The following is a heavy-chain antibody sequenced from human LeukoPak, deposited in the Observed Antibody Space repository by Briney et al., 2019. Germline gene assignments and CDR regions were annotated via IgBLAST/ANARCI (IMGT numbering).Heavy chain of an antibody. Sequence: SETLSLTCTVSGGSISGYYWSWIRQPPGKGLEWIGEINHSGSTNYNPSLKSRVTISVDTSKNQFSLKLSSVTAADTAVYYCARKQAYGSGRFDYWGQGTLVTVSS. CDR3: ARKQAYGSGRFDY. D-gene: IGHD3-10*01. CDR1: GGSISGYY. V-gene: IGHV4-34*01. CDR2: INHSGST. J-gene: IGHJ4*02.